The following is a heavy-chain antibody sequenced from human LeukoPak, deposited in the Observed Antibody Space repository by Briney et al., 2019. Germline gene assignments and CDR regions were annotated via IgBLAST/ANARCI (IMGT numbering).Heavy chain of an antibody. J-gene: IGHJ4*02. CDR1: GFIFSNYW. V-gene: IGHV3-7*03. CDR3: AREDQPRGTFDY. CDR2: IKQDGSEK. D-gene: IGHD2-15*01. Sequence: PGGSLRLSCAASGFIFSNYWMTWVRQAPGKGLEWVANIKQDGSEKYYVDSVKGRFTISRDNAKNSLYLQMNSLRAEDTALYYCAREDQPRGTFDYWGQGILVTVSS.